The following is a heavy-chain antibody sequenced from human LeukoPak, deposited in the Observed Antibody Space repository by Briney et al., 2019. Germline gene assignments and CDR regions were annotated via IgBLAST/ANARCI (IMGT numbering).Heavy chain of an antibody. D-gene: IGHD5-12*01. Sequence: ASVKVSCKASGYTFTGCYIHWIRQAPGQGLEWMGWIDPNSGGTNYAPKFQGRVTMTRDTSISTAYMELSRLRSDDTAVYYRARDTPATMGAFDIWGQGTMVTVSS. CDR3: ARDTPATMGAFDI. CDR2: IDPNSGGT. CDR1: GYTFTGCY. J-gene: IGHJ3*02. V-gene: IGHV1-2*02.